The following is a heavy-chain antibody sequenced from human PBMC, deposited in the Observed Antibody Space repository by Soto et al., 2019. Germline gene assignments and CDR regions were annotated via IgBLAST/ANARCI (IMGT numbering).Heavy chain of an antibody. V-gene: IGHV1-18*01. CDR3: VRVFERYCNNGGCYRHGY. J-gene: IGHJ4*01. Sequence: ASVKVSCKTSGYTFTSYGISWVRQAPGQGLEWMGWINAGNGNTKYSQKFQGRVTITRDTSASTAYMELRSLRSDDTAVYYCVRVFERYCNNGGCYRHGYSGQGTLVPVSS. CDR1: GYTFTSYG. CDR2: INAGNGNT. D-gene: IGHD2-8*01.